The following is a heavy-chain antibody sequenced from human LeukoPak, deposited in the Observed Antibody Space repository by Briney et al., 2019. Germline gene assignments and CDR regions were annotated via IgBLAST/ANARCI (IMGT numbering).Heavy chain of an antibody. CDR2: IYYSGST. CDR1: GGSISSSSYY. J-gene: IGHJ4*02. Sequence: PSETLSLTCTVSGGSISSSSYYWGWIRQPPGKGLEWIGSIYYSGSTYYNPSLKSRVTISVDTSKNQFSPKLSSVTAADTAVYYCARIRQYTGDFDYWGQGTLVTVSS. CDR3: ARIRQYTGDFDY. D-gene: IGHD5-18*01. V-gene: IGHV4-39*07.